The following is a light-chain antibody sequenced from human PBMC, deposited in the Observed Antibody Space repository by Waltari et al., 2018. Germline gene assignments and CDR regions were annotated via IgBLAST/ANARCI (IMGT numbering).Light chain of an antibody. CDR1: DEIRNF. CDR3: QQYDNVVRT. V-gene: IGKV1-33*01. CDR2: DAS. J-gene: IGKJ4*01. Sequence: DIQMTQSPSSLSASVGERVTITCQASDEIRNFLNWYHKKPGEAPKVLIYDASNLEMGVPSRFGGSGFGTDFTLTISSLQPEDVGTYYCQQYDNVVRTFGGGTKVEIK.